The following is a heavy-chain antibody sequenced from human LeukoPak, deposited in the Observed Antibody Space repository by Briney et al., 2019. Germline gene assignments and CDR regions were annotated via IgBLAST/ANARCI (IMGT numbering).Heavy chain of an antibody. Sequence: GGSLRLSCAASGFTFSSYSMNWVRQAPGKGLEWVSYISSSRSTIYYADSVKGRFTISRDNAKNSLYLQMNSLRAEDTAVYYCARGSDYDYVWGSYRFWGQGTLVTVSS. V-gene: IGHV3-48*04. CDR1: GFTFSSYS. CDR2: ISSSRSTI. CDR3: ARGSDYDYVWGSYRF. J-gene: IGHJ4*02. D-gene: IGHD3-16*02.